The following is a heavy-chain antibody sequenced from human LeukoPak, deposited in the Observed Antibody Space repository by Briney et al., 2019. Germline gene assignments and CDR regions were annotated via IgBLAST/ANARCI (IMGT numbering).Heavy chain of an antibody. J-gene: IGHJ4*02. CDR1: GFTLSTYW. D-gene: IGHD2-8*02. CDR2: ISGDGSSI. V-gene: IGHV3-74*01. Sequence: GGSLRLSCAASGFTLSTYWMHWVRQVPGKGLVWVSRISGDGSSISYADSVKGRFTFSRDNAKNTLYPQLNSLGAEDTAVYYCVRDQIYCTGGYCYFDYWGQGTLVTVSS. CDR3: VRDQIYCTGGYCYFDY.